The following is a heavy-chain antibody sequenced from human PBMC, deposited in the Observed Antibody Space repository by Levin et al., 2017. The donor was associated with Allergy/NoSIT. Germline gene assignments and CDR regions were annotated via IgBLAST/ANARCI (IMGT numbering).Heavy chain of an antibody. D-gene: IGHD6-19*01. CDR1: GFSFSSYG. CDR3: AKLGHSGRATFIDS. CDR2: ISYDGSNI. J-gene: IGHJ4*02. Sequence: GGSLRLSCAASGFSFSSYGMHWVRQAPGKGLEWVTYISYDGSNIYYGDSVKGRFTISRDNSKNTLHLQVISLRPEDTAMYYCAKLGHSGRATFIDSWGQGTLVTVYS. V-gene: IGHV3-30*18.